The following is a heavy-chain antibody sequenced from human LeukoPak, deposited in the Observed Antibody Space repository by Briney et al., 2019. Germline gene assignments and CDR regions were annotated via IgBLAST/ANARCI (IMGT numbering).Heavy chain of an antibody. V-gene: IGHV4-59*01. CDR2: IYYSGST. D-gene: IGHD6-19*01. CDR1: GGSISSYY. CDR3: ARDDPYSSGWYDFDY. J-gene: IGHJ4*02. Sequence: SETLSLTCTVSGGSISSYYWSWIRQPPGKGLEWIGYIYYSGSTNYNPSLKSRVIISVDTSKNQFSLKLSSVTAADTAVYYCARDDPYSSGWYDFDYWGQGTLVTVSS.